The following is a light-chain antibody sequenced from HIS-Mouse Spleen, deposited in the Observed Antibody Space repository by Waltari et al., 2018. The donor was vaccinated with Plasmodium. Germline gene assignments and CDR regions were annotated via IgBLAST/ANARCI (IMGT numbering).Light chain of an antibody. Sequence: QSALTQPASVSGSPGQSITISCTGTSSDVGGYNYVSWYQQPPGKAPKLMIYDVSNRPSWVSNRFSGSKSGNTASLTISGLQAEDEADYYCSSYTSSSTLNYVFGTGTKVTVL. J-gene: IGLJ1*01. CDR3: SSYTSSSTLNYV. CDR2: DVS. V-gene: IGLV2-14*03. CDR1: SSDVGGYNY.